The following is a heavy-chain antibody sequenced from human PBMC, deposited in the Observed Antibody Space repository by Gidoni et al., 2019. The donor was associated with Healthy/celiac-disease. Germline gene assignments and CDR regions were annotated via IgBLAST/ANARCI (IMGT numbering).Heavy chain of an antibody. D-gene: IGHD6-13*01. V-gene: IGHV1-46*01. CDR2: INPSGGST. CDR1: GYTFTSYY. J-gene: IGHJ4*02. CDR3: ARARGWLGSSYEASYFDY. Sequence: QVQLVQSGAEVKKPGASVKVSCKASGYTFTSYYMHWVRQAPGQGLEWMGIINPSGGSTSYAQKFQGRVTMTRDTSTSTVYMELSSLRSEDTAVYYCARARGWLGSSYEASYFDYWGQGTLVTVSS.